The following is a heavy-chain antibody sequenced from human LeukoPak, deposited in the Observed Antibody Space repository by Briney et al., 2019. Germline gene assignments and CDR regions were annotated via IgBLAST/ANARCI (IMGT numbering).Heavy chain of an antibody. CDR2: INPSGGST. J-gene: IGHJ6*03. CDR1: GYTFTSYY. D-gene: IGHD3-22*01. Sequence: ASVKVSCKASGYTFTSYYMHWVRQAPGQGLEWMGIINPSGGSTSYAQKFQGRVTMTRDMSTSTVYMELSSVTAADTAVYYCARDGHYDSSGYSADYYYYMDVWGKGTTVTVSS. CDR3: ARDGHYDSSGYSADYYYYMDV. V-gene: IGHV1-46*01.